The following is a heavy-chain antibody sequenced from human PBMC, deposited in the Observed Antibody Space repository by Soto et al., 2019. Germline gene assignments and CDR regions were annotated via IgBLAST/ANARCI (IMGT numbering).Heavy chain of an antibody. CDR1: GGTFSTSA. D-gene: IGHD6-19*01. CDR2: IIPIFGTA. J-gene: IGHJ4*02. Sequence: QVQLVQSGAEVKKPGSSVKVSCKASGGTFSTSAINWVRQAPGQGLEWMGGIIPIFGTANYVQKFQGRVTITADKSTSTAYMELSSLRSDDTAVYYYARWSSSGWPYFNYGGQGTLFTVSS. V-gene: IGHV1-69*06. CDR3: ARWSSSGWPYFNY.